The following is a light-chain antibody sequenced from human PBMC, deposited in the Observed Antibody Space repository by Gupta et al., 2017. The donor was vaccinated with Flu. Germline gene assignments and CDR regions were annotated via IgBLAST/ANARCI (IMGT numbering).Light chain of an antibody. Sequence: QSPLSQPASVSGSPAPSITISCTGTSIDVGGYNYVSWYQQRPGKAPKLMIYDVTNRPSGISDSFSGSKSGNTASLTISGLQAEDETDYYCSSYTDTSNFYVFGTGTKVTVL. CDR2: DVT. CDR1: SIDVGGYNY. J-gene: IGLJ1*01. CDR3: SSYTDTSNFYV. V-gene: IGLV2-14*01.